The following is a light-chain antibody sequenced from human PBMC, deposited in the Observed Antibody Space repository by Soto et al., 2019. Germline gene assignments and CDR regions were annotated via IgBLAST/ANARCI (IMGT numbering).Light chain of an antibody. CDR2: KES. CDR3: QHYNSYPWT. Sequence: DLQMTQSPSILSSSVGDSVTITWRDSQSISSWLAWYQQKKGKAPNILIHKESPLESGVPYRFSGSGSGTELNLTISRLQPGDYATYYCQHYNSYPWTFGQGTKVDIK. J-gene: IGKJ1*01. V-gene: IGKV1-5*03. CDR1: QSISSW.